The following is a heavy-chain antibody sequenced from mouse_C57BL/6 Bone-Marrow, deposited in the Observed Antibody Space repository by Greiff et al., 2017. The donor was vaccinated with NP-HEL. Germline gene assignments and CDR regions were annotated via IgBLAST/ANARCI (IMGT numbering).Heavy chain of an antibody. CDR1: GFTFSDYG. J-gene: IGHJ2*01. Sequence: EVKVVESGGGLVKPGGSLKLSCAASGFTFSDYGMHWVRQAPEKGLEWVAYISSGSSTIYYADTVKGRFTISRDKAKNTLFLQMTSLRSEDTAMYYCAKLAYYSNYEDYWGQGTTLTVSS. CDR2: ISSGSSTI. V-gene: IGHV5-17*01. CDR3: AKLAYYSNYEDY. D-gene: IGHD2-5*01.